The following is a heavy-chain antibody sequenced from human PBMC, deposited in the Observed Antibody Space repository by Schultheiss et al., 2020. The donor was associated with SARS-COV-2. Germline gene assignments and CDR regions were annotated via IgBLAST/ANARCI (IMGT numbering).Heavy chain of an antibody. J-gene: IGHJ1*01. D-gene: IGHD6-19*01. V-gene: IGHV4-4*02. CDR2: INHSGST. Sequence: SETLSLTCAVSGGSISSSNWWSWVRQPPGKGLEWIGEINHSGSTNYNPSLKSRVTISVDTSKNQFSLKLSSVTAADTAVYYCAREERRGWSFQHWGQGTLVTVSS. CDR3: AREERRGWSFQH. CDR1: GGSISSSNW.